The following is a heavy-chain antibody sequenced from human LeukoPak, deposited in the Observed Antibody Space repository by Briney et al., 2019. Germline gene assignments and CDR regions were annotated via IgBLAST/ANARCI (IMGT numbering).Heavy chain of an antibody. V-gene: IGHV4-34*01. CDR3: ARHAPGLAMGYFDY. Sequence: PSETLSLTCAVYGGSFSGYCWSWIRQPPGKGLEWIGEINHSGSTNYNPSLKSRVTISVDTSKNQFSLKLSSVTAADTAVYYCARHAPGLAMGYFDYWGQGTLVTVSS. CDR1: GGSFSGYC. J-gene: IGHJ4*02. CDR2: INHSGST. D-gene: IGHD3/OR15-3a*01.